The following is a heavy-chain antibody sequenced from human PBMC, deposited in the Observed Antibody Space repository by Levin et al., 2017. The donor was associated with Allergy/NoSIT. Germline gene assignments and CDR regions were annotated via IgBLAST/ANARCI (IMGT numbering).Heavy chain of an antibody. CDR1: GFTINHNY. V-gene: IGHV3-53*01. Sequence: PGGSLRLSCVASGFTINHNYVTWVRQAPGKGLEWVSVISRDGNTYDADSVTGRFTISRDNPKNTLYLHMSSLRADDTGLYYCASPTIFGVVAGMDVWGQGTTVTVSS. CDR3: ASPTIFGVVAGMDV. CDR2: ISRDGNT. J-gene: IGHJ6*02. D-gene: IGHD3-3*01.